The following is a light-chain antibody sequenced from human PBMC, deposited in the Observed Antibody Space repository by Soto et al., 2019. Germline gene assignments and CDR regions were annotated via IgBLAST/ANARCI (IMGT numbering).Light chain of an antibody. V-gene: IGKV3-20*01. J-gene: IGKJ1*01. CDR3: QQNGSSGT. CDR1: QSVSNNY. CDR2: CAS. Sequence: EIVLTQSPGTLSLSPGERATLSCRASQSVSNNYLAWYQQKPGQTPRLLGYCASNRATGIPDRFSGSGSGTDFTLTISRLEPEDFAVYYCQQNGSSGTFGQGTKVDIK.